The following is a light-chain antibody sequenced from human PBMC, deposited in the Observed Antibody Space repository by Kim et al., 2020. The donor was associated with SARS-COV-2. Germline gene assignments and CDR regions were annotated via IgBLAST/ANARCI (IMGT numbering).Light chain of an antibody. CDR3: LQHNNYPPT. V-gene: IGKV1-17*01. J-gene: IGKJ1*01. CDR1: QDIRND. Sequence: ASVGDRVTITCRASQDIRNDLGWYQQNPGRAPKRLIYGASSLQSGVPSRFSGSGSGTEFTLTISSLQPEDFATYYCLQHNNYPPTFGQGTKVDIK. CDR2: GAS.